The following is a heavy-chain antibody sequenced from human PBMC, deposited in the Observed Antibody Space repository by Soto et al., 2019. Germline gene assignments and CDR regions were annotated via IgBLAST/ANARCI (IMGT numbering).Heavy chain of an antibody. Sequence: GASVKVSCKASGGTFSSYAISWVRQAPGQGLEWMGGIIPIFGTANYAQKFQGRVTITADKSTSTAYMELSSLRSEDTAVYYCARDSYYDFWSGYNNYGMDVWGQGTTVTVSS. V-gene: IGHV1-69*06. J-gene: IGHJ6*02. CDR3: ARDSYYDFWSGYNNYGMDV. CDR2: IIPIFGTA. CDR1: GGTFSSYA. D-gene: IGHD3-3*01.